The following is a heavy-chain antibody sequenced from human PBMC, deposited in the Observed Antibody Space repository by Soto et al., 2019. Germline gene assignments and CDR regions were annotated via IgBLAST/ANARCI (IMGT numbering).Heavy chain of an antibody. CDR1: GYSFTSYW. V-gene: IGHV5-10-1*01. J-gene: IGHJ6*02. CDR2: IYPSDSYT. CDR3: ARRPYGSSYYYHYGMDV. D-gene: IGHD3-10*01. Sequence: PGESLKISCKGSGYSFTSYWIGWVRQMPGKGLEWMGRIYPSDSYTNYSPSFQGHVTISADKSISTAYLQWSSLKASDTAMYYYARRPYGSSYYYHYGMDVWGQGTMVTVSS.